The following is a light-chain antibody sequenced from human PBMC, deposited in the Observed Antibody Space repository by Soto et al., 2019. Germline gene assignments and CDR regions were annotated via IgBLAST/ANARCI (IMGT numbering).Light chain of an antibody. CDR1: HDIGTF. J-gene: IGKJ5*01. CDR3: QKNFSSPSIT. CDR2: AAS. Sequence: DIQMTQSPSSMSASVGDSVTLTCRASHDIGTFLNWYQQRPGEAPKLLIYAASNLESGVPFRFSGSGSGTEFTLTISSLQPEDFATYYCQKNFSSPSITFGQGTRLEIK. V-gene: IGKV1-39*01.